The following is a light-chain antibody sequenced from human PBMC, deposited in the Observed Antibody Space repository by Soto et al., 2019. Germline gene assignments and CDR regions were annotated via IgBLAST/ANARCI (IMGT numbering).Light chain of an antibody. CDR3: QQCSDWPLIT. CDR1: QSVSSY. V-gene: IGKV3-15*01. CDR2: GAS. Sequence: EVVMTQSPATLSVSPGERATLSCRASQSVSSYLAWYQQKPGQAPRLLIYGASTRATGIPARFSGSGSGTEFTLTISSLQSEDFAVYYCQQCSDWPLITFGQGTRLEIK. J-gene: IGKJ5*01.